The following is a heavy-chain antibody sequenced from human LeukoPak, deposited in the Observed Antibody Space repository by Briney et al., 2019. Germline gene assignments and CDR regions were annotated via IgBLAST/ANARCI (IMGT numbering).Heavy chain of an antibody. CDR2: INPSGTST. CDR1: GFTFTNYY. V-gene: IGHV1-46*03. CDR3: VRDNSRNSRGWWFDP. Sequence: ASVKVSCKASGFTFTNYYMHWVRQAPGQGLEWLGIINPSGTSTNYAQKFRGRVTMTRDTSTSTVYMELSSLRSEDAAVYYCVRDNSRNSRGWWFDPWGQGTPVTVSS. D-gene: IGHD2/OR15-2a*01. J-gene: IGHJ5*02.